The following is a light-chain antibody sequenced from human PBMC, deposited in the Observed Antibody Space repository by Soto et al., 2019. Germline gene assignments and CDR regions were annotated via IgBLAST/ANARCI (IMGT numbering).Light chain of an antibody. CDR1: QSVSSSY. Sequence: EIVLTQSPGTLSLSPGERATLSCRASQSVSSSYFAWYQQTPGQAPRLLIYGASSRATGIPDRFSGSGSGTDFTLTISRLEPEDFAVYYCQQYGSAPPWTFGQGTKVEIK. CDR3: QQYGSAPPWT. J-gene: IGKJ1*01. CDR2: GAS. V-gene: IGKV3-20*01.